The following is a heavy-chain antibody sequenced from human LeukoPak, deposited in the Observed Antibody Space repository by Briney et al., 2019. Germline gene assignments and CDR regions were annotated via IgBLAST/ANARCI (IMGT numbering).Heavy chain of an antibody. CDR1: GGTFSSYA. Sequence: ASVKVSCKASGGTFSSYAISWVRQAPGQGLEWMGRIIPIFGTANYAQKFQGRVTITTDESTSTAYMELSSLRSVDTAVYYCARDQMAARTIVWGQGTLVTVSS. CDR2: IIPIFGTA. D-gene: IGHD6-6*01. J-gene: IGHJ4*02. CDR3: ARDQMAARTIV. V-gene: IGHV1-69*05.